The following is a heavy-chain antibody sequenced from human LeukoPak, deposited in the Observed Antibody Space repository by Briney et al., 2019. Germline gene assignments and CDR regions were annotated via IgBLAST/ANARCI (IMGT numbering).Heavy chain of an antibody. D-gene: IGHD3-10*01. J-gene: IGHJ6*03. Sequence: GGSLRLSCAASGFTFVDYVMSWVRQAPGQGLEWVSGINWNGGRTSYADSVKGRVTISRDNAQNSLYLQMNSLRAEDTALYYCAREGRVRGVMRYYYYYMDVWGKGTTVTVSS. V-gene: IGHV3-20*04. CDR1: GFTFVDYV. CDR2: INWNGGRT. CDR3: AREGRVRGVMRYYYYYMDV.